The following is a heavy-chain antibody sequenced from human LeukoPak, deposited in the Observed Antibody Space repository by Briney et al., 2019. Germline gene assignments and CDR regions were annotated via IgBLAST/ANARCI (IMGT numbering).Heavy chain of an antibody. J-gene: IGHJ4*02. Sequence: SETLSLTCTVSGGSVSSHYWSWIRQPAGKGLEWIGRIYTSGSTNYNPSLKSRVTMSVDTAKNQFSLKLSSVSAADTAVYYCARGPYYYGSGSYYNPFDHWGQGTLVTVSS. V-gene: IGHV4-4*07. CDR2: IYTSGST. CDR3: ARGPYYYGSGSYYNPFDH. D-gene: IGHD3-10*01. CDR1: GGSVSSHY.